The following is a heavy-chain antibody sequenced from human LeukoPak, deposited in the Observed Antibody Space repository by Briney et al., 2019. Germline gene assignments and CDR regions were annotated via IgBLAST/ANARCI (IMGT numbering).Heavy chain of an antibody. V-gene: IGHV3-30*02. CDR1: GFTFSSYG. CDR3: ARDANWGSLI. Sequence: PGGSLRLSCAASGFTFSSYGMHWVRQAPGKGLEWVAFIRYDGSNKYYADSVKGRFTISRDNAKNSLYLQMNSLRAEDTAVYYCARDANWGSLIWGQGTLVTVSS. J-gene: IGHJ4*02. CDR2: IRYDGSNK. D-gene: IGHD7-27*01.